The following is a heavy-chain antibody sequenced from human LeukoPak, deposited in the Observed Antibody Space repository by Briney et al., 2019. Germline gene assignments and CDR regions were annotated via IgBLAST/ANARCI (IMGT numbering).Heavy chain of an antibody. Sequence: GASVKVSCKASGYTFNNYYMYWVRQAPGQGLEWMGMVNRSGGGTSYAQKFQGRVTMTRDTSTRTVYMEVSSLKPEDTAVYYCARQGAYSSAIGMGYWGQGTLVTVSS. CDR3: ARQGAYSSAIGMGY. V-gene: IGHV1-46*02. CDR2: VNRSGGGT. J-gene: IGHJ4*02. D-gene: IGHD6-19*01. CDR1: GYTFNNYY.